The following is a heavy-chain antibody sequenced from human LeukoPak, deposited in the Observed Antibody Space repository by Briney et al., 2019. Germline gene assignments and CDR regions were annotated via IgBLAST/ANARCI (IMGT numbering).Heavy chain of an antibody. D-gene: IGHD3-10*01. CDR3: ARDQELLWFGELVSDNWFDP. V-gene: IGHV4-61*02. Sequence: PSHTLSLTCTVSGGSISIGSYHGRSIRQPAAKGLEWIGRIYTSGSTNYNPSLKSRVTISADTAKNQCSLKLSSVTAADTAVYYCARDQELLWFGELVSDNWFDPWGQGTLVTVSS. J-gene: IGHJ5*02. CDR1: GGSISIGSYH. CDR2: IYTSGST.